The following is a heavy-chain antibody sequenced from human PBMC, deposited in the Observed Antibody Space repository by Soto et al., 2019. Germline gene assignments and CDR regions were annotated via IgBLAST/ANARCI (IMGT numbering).Heavy chain of an antibody. J-gene: IGHJ4*02. V-gene: IGHV3-30*18. CDR2: ISYDGSNK. CDR1: GFTFSSYG. CDR3: AKEFGRYYDFWSGYYFDY. D-gene: IGHD3-3*01. Sequence: GGSLRLSCAASGFTFSSYGMHWVRQAPGKGLEWVAVISYDGSNKYYADSVKGRFTISRDNSKNTLYLQMNSLRAEDTAVYYCAKEFGRYYDFWSGYYFDYWGQGTLVTVSS.